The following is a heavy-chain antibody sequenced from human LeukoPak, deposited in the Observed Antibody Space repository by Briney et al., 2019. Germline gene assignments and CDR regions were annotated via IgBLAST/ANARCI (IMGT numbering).Heavy chain of an antibody. Sequence: PSETLSLTCTVSGGSITSGGYYWSWIRQHPGKGLEWIGCIYSSGDTYYNPSLKSRITISLDTSKNQFSLSLSSVTAADTAVYYCVGDGNYVDYWGQGTLVTVSS. CDR2: IYSSGDT. V-gene: IGHV4-31*03. J-gene: IGHJ4*02. CDR3: VGDGNYVDY. CDR1: GGSITSGGYY.